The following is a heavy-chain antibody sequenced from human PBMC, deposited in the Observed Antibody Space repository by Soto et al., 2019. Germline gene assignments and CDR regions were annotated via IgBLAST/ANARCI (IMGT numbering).Heavy chain of an antibody. CDR1: AFTLSSYW. Sequence: EVQLVESGGGLVQPGGSLRLSCEASAFTLSSYWMSWVRQAPGKGLEWVANIKPDGSEKYYVVSVKGRFTISRDNTKNSLYLQMSTLRPEDTAIYYCARDYEFGFDMWGQGTLVTVSS. J-gene: IGHJ3*02. CDR3: ARDYEFGFDM. V-gene: IGHV3-7*01. D-gene: IGHD3-22*01. CDR2: IKPDGSEK.